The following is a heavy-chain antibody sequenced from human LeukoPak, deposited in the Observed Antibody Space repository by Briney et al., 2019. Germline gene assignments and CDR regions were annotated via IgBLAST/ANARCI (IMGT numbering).Heavy chain of an antibody. D-gene: IGHD2-15*01. CDR1: GFTFDDFA. Sequence: GKSLRLSCETSGFTFDDFAMHWVRQGPGKGLEWVSSITRNSEKIDYADSVKGRFTISRDNAKNSLFLQMNSLRPEDMAVYYCARTRIYTSPPDYWAQGTLVTVSS. J-gene: IGHJ4*02. CDR3: ARTRIYTSPPDY. CDR2: ITRNSEKI. V-gene: IGHV3-9*03.